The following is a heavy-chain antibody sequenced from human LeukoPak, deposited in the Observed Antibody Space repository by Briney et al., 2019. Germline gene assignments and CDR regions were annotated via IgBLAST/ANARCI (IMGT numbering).Heavy chain of an antibody. V-gene: IGHV2-70*12. CDR1: GFSLSTAGMC. Sequence: ESGPTLVKPTQTLTLTCTFSGFSLSTAGMCVSWIRQPPGKALEWLAHIDWEDDKYYSASLKTRLTISKDTSKNQVVLTMTNVDPVDTATYYCTRSRRDGYSWSDYWGQGTLVTVSS. CDR3: TRSRRDGYSWSDY. CDR2: IDWEDDK. D-gene: IGHD5-24*01. J-gene: IGHJ4*02.